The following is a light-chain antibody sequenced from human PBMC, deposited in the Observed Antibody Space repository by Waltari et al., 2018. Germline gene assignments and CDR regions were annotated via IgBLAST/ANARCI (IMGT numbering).Light chain of an antibody. CDR3: QSYDSSLIASV. Sequence: QSGLTQPPSVSGAPGQSVTISCTGTSSNIGADSDVHWYQVLPGPAPKLLIFGNNQRPSGVPDRFSGSKSGTSASLAITGLQAEDEADYYCQSYDSSLIASVFGGGTKLTVL. J-gene: IGLJ2*01. CDR1: SSNIGADSD. CDR2: GNN. V-gene: IGLV1-40*01.